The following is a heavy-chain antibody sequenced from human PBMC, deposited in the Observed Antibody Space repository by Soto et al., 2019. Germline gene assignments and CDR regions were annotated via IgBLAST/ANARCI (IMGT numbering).Heavy chain of an antibody. CDR3: ARLSAGHGDNHDY. CDR1: GGSISRYY. V-gene: IGHV4-59*08. D-gene: IGHD4-17*01. CDR2: IYHTGTT. J-gene: IGHJ4*02. Sequence: QVQLEESGPGLVKPSETLSLTCTVSGGSISRYYWSWIRQSPGKGLEWIGYIYHTGTTDYNPSLKSRVTISADTSKKQFSLRLRSVTAADTAIYYCARLSAGHGDNHDYWGQGTLVTVSS.